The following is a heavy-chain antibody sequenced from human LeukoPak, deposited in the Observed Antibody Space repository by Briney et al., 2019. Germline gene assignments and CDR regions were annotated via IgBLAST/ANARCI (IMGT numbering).Heavy chain of an antibody. D-gene: IGHD3-22*01. CDR2: IWYDGSNK. J-gene: IGHJ6*02. Sequence: GRSLRLSCAASGFTFSNYGIHWVRQAPGKGLEWVAVIWYDGSNKYYADSVKGRFTISRDNSKNTLYLQMNSLRAEDTAVYYCAKAAVNYDSSGYYPYYYYGMDVWGQGTTVTVSS. V-gene: IGHV3-33*06. CDR3: AKAAVNYDSSGYYPYYYYGMDV. CDR1: GFTFSNYG.